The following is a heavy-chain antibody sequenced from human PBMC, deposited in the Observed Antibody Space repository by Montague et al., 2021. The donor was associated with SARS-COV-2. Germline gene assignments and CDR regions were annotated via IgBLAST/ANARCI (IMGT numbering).Heavy chain of an antibody. CDR2: IFFNRGP. CDR3: VSGRDGSYSHFHF. CDR1: GVSINEYF. Sequence: SETLSLTCTVSGVSINEYFWTWIRQTPGKGLEWIGYIFFNRGPTHNASLKNRVTISLDTSKSQVSLRLTSVTAADTAVYFCVSGRDGSYSHFHFWGQGALVTVSS. D-gene: IGHD4-11*01. J-gene: IGHJ1*01. V-gene: IGHV4-59*01.